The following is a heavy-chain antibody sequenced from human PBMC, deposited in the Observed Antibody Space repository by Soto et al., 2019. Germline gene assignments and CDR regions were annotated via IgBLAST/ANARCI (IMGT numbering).Heavy chain of an antibody. CDR2: INHSGST. CDR3: ARGRRITMVRGVISLSLDY. V-gene: IGHV4-34*01. J-gene: IGHJ4*02. D-gene: IGHD3-10*01. Sequence: SETLSLTCAVYGGSFSGYYWRWIRQPPGKGLEWIGEINHSGSTNYNPSLKSRVTISVDTSKNQFSLKLSSVTAADTAVYYCARGRRITMVRGVISLSLDYWGQGTLVTVSS. CDR1: GGSFSGYY.